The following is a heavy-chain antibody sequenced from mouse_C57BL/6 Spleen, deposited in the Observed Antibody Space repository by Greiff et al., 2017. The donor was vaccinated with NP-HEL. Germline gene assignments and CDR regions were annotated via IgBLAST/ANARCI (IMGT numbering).Heavy chain of an antibody. CDR1: GYTFTSYW. D-gene: IGHD1-1*01. CDR2: IDPSDSYT. Sequence: QVQLQQPGAELVRPGTSVKLSCKASGYTFTSYWMHWVKQRPGQGLEWIGVIDPSDSYTNYNQKFKGKATLTVDTSSSTAYMQLSSLTSEDSAVYYCARGTTVVAMDYWGQGTSVTVSS. CDR3: ARGTTVVAMDY. V-gene: IGHV1-59*01. J-gene: IGHJ4*01.